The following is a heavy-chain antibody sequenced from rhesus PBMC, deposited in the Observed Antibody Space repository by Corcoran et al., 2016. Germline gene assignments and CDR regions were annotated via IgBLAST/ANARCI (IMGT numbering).Heavy chain of an antibody. CDR1: GDSFISGYA. J-gene: IGHJ6*01. CDR2: IGG. D-gene: IGHD1-26*01. V-gene: IGHV4-127*01. Sequence: QVQLKESGPGLVKPSETLSLTCTVFGDSFISGYAWRWFRQPPGKGREWIGYIGGYYNPYLKGRVTISKDTSKNQFSLNLTSVTAADTAVYYCASGLNYGAPNFGLDSWGQGVVVTVSS. CDR3: ASGLNYGAPNFGLDS.